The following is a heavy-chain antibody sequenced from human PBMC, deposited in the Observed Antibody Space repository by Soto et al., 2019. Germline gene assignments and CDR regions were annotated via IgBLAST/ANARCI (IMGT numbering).Heavy chain of an antibody. CDR2: INAGNGNT. D-gene: IGHD3-9*01. CDR3: ARDQEWDDILTGPKYYFDY. V-gene: IGHV1-3*01. Sequence: GASVKVSCKASGYTFTSYAMHWVRQAPGQRLEWMGWINAGNGNTKYSQKFQGRVTITRDTSASTAYMELSSLRSEDTAVYYCARDQEWDDILTGPKYYFDYWGQGTLVTVSS. J-gene: IGHJ4*02. CDR1: GYTFTSYA.